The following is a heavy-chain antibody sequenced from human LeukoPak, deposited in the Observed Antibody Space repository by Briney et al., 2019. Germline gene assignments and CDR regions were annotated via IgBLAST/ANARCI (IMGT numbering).Heavy chain of an antibody. CDR1: RFNVNNYW. CDR2: INEDGRVT. D-gene: IGHD3-10*01. CDR3: VKDFGGELDS. Sequence: GGSLRLSCAASRFNVNNYWMHWVRQAPGKGLVWVSRINEDGRVTSYATSVRGRFTIFRDSVENTLHLQMNSLRAEDTAVYYCVKDFGGELDSWGQGTLVTVSS. J-gene: IGHJ5*01. V-gene: IGHV3-74*01.